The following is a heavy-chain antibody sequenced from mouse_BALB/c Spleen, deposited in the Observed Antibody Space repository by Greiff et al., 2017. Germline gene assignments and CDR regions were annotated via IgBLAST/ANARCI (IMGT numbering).Heavy chain of an antibody. J-gene: IGHJ2*01. CDR2: IWAGGST. CDR1: GFSLTSYG. D-gene: IGHD3-3*01. Sequence: VQLQESGPGLVAPSQSLSITCTVSGFSLTSYGVHWVRQPPGKGLEWLGVIWAGGSTNYNSALMSRLSISKDNSKSQVFLKMNSLQTDDTAMYYCASGGEGTGSHWGQGTTLTVSS. V-gene: IGHV2-9*02. CDR3: ASGGEGTGSH.